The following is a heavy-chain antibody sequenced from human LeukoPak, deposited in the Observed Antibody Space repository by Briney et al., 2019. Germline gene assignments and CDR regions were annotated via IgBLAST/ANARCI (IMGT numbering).Heavy chain of an antibody. V-gene: IGHV1-18*01. CDR2: ISTYNGNT. CDR1: GYTFTSYS. D-gene: IGHD6-6*01. CDR3: AKDRWRDGSSSFDN. J-gene: IGHJ4*02. Sequence: GASVKVSCKASGYTFTSYSINWVRQAPGQGLECMGWISTYNGNTNYAQKLQGRVTMTTDTSTSTAYMELRSLRSDDTAVYYCAKDRWRDGSSSFDNWGQGTLVTASS.